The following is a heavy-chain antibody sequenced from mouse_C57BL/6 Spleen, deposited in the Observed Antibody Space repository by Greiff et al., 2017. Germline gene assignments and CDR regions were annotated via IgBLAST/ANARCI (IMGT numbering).Heavy chain of an antibody. D-gene: IGHD2-1*01. CDR1: GFTFSDYG. J-gene: IGHJ4*01. CDR3: ARSGNYVGYAMDY. Sequence: DVHLVESGGGLVKPGGSLTLSCAASGFTFSDYGMHWVRQAPEKGLEWVAYISSGSSTIYYADTVKGRFTISRDNAKNTLFLQMTSLRSEDTAMYYCARSGNYVGYAMDYWGQGTSVTVSS. V-gene: IGHV5-17*01. CDR2: ISSGSSTI.